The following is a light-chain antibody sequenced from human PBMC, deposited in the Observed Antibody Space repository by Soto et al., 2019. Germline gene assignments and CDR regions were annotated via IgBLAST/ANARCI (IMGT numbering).Light chain of an antibody. CDR3: ASYTSSSNYV. Sequence: QSALSQPASVSGSHGQSITISCTGSISDVGGYNYVSWYQQHPGKAPKLVIFDVSDRPSGISNRFSGSKSGNTASLTISGLRTEDEADYYCASYTSSSNYVFGSGTKVTVL. CDR2: DVS. V-gene: IGLV2-14*03. J-gene: IGLJ1*01. CDR1: ISDVGGYNY.